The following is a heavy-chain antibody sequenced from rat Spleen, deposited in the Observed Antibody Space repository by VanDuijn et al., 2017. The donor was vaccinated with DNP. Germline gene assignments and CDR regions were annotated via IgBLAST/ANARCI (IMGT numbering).Heavy chain of an antibody. J-gene: IGHJ2*01. V-gene: IGHV5-22*01. CDR1: GFTFSDYY. CDR3: ARWNSSGYYFDS. D-gene: IGHD4-3*01. CDR2: INYDGGST. Sequence: EVQLVESGGGLVQPGRSLTLSCAASGFTFSDYYMAWVRQTPTTGLEWVAYINYDGGSTFYGDFVKGRFTISRDNAKSTLYLQMNSLRSEDMATYYCARWNSSGYYFDSWGQGVMVTVSS.